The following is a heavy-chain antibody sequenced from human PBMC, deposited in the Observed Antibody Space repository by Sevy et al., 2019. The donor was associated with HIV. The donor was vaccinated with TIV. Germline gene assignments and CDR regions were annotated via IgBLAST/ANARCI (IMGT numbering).Heavy chain of an antibody. CDR3: AKVWHFGGVIVKGSADAFDI. V-gene: IGHV3-23*01. CDR1: GFTFSSYA. Sequence: GGSLRLSCAASGFTFSSYAMRWVRQAPGKGLEWVSVISGSGGSTYYADSVKGRFTISRDNSKNTLYLQMNSLRAEDTAVYYCAKVWHFGGVIVKGSADAFDIWGQGTMVTVSS. D-gene: IGHD3-16*02. CDR2: ISGSGGST. J-gene: IGHJ3*02.